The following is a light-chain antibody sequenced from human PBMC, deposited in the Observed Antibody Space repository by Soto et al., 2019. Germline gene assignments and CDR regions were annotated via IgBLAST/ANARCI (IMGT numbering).Light chain of an antibody. J-gene: IGKJ1*01. V-gene: IGKV3-20*01. Sequence: PGDRATLSCRASQSVNSNYLAWYQRKPGQAPRLLIYGASNRATDIPYRFSAIGSGTDFTLTITRLEAEDFAVYYCQQYDSTPPTFGEGTKVEVK. CDR2: GAS. CDR1: QSVNSNY. CDR3: QQYDSTPPT.